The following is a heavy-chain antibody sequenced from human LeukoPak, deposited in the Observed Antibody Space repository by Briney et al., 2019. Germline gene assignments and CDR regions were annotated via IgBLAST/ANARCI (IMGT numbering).Heavy chain of an antibody. CDR2: ISSNGGST. J-gene: IGHJ4*02. CDR1: GFTFSSYA. V-gene: IGHV3-64*01. Sequence: PGGSLRLSCAASGFTFSSYAMHWVRQAPGKGLEYVSAISSNGGSTYYANSVKGRFTISRDNSKNTLYLQMGSLRAEDTAVYYCARDFKKGQLVHYYFDDWGQGTLVTVSS. D-gene: IGHD6-6*01. CDR3: ARDFKKGQLVHYYFDD.